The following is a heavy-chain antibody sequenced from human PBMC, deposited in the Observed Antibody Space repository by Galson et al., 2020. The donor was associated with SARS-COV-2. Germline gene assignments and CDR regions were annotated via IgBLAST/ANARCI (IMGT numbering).Heavy chain of an antibody. CDR3: ARHRVSPGTNTFDS. J-gene: IGHJ4*02. D-gene: IGHD3-10*01. Sequence: SETLSLTCTVSGGSISSGVYYWGWIRQPPGKGLEWIGSILYSGDTYYNPSLKSRVAIYVDTSKNQFSLKLSSVTAADTALYYCARHRVSPGTNTFDSWGQGTLVTVSS. CDR2: ILYSGDT. V-gene: IGHV4-39*01. CDR1: GGSISSGVYY.